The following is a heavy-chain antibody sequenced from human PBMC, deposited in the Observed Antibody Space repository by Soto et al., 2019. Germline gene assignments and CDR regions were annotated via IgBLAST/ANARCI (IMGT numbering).Heavy chain of an antibody. CDR1: GFTVSSNY. J-gene: IGHJ6*03. V-gene: IGHV3-53*04. CDR3: ARVKTKRNSRTEIDYYYYYMDV. Sequence: GGSLRLSCAASGFTVSSNYMSWVRQAPGKGLEWVSVIYSGGSTYYADSVKGRFTISRHNSKNTLYLQMNSLRAEDTAVYYCARVKTKRNSRTEIDYYYYYMDVWGKGTTVTVSS. CDR2: IYSGGST. D-gene: IGHD1-1*01.